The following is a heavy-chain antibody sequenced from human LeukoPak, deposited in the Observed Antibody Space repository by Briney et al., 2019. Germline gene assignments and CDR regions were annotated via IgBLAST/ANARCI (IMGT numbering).Heavy chain of an antibody. D-gene: IGHD6-13*01. V-gene: IGHV1-18*01. CDR1: GGTFSSYA. CDR3: ARDEGLAAAGNFDY. Sequence: GASVKVSCKASGGTFSSYAISWVRQAPGQGLEWMGWISAYNGNTNYAQKLQGRVTMTTDTSTSTAYMELRSLRSDDTAVYYCARDEGLAAAGNFDYWGQGTLVTVSS. CDR2: ISAYNGNT. J-gene: IGHJ4*02.